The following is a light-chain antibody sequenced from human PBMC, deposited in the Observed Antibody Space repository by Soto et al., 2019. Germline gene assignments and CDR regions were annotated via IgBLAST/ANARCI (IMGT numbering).Light chain of an antibody. Sequence: PSTLSGSVGDRVTITCRASQTISSWLARYQQKPGKAPKVLIYAASNLQSGVPSRFSGSGSGTDFTLTISSLQPEDWATDDGQQSYSTPITFGQGTRLEI. V-gene: IGKV1-39*01. CDR2: AAS. CDR3: QQSYSTPIT. CDR1: QTISSW. J-gene: IGKJ5*01.